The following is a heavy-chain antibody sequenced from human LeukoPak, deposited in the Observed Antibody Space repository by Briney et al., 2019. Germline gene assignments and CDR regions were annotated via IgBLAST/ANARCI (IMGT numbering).Heavy chain of an antibody. Sequence: PSETLSLTCAVYGGSFSGYYWSWIRQPPGKGLEWIGYIYYSGSTNYNPSLKSRVTISVDTSKNQFSLKLSSVTAAGTAVYYCARNQGIAARPPYYYYYGMDVWGQGTTVTVSS. D-gene: IGHD6-6*01. CDR2: IYYSGST. V-gene: IGHV4-59*08. CDR3: ARNQGIAARPPYYYYYGMDV. J-gene: IGHJ6*02. CDR1: GGSFSGYY.